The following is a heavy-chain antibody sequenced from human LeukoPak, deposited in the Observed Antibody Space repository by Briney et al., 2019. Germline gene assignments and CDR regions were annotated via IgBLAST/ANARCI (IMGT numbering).Heavy chain of an antibody. CDR1: GGSISSYY. CDR3: ARVSLGYCSSTSCRSWFDP. J-gene: IGHJ5*02. Sequence: SETLSLTCTVSGGSISSYYWSWIRQPPGKGLEWIGYIYYSGSTNYNPSLKSRVTISVDTSKNQFSLKLSSVTAADTAVYYCARVSLGYCSSTSCRSWFDPWGQGTLVTVSS. CDR2: IYYSGST. V-gene: IGHV4-59*01. D-gene: IGHD2-2*01.